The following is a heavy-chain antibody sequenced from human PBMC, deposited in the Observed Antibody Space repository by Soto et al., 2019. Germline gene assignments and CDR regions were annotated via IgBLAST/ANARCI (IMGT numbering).Heavy chain of an antibody. D-gene: IGHD3-10*01. CDR3: ARVPFGVRGVIIIVQGAFDI. V-gene: IGHV1-69*01. J-gene: IGHJ3*02. Sequence: QVQLVQSGAEVKKPGSSVKVSCKASGGTFSSYAISWVRQAPGQGLDWMGGIIPIFGTANYAQKFQGRVTITADESTSTAYMELSSVRAEDTAVYYCARVPFGVRGVIIIVQGAFDIWGQGTMVTVSS. CDR1: GGTFSSYA. CDR2: IIPIFGTA.